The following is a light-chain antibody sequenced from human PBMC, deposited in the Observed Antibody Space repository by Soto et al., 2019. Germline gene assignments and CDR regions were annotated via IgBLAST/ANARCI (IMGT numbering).Light chain of an antibody. CDR3: QHRMNWPLT. J-gene: IGKJ5*01. Sequence: EIVLTQSPATLSVSPGERVTLSCRASQNLHSYLLWYQQKPGQAPRLLIYDASNRASGTPARFSGSGSETDFTLTISSLEPEDIAVYYCQHRMNWPLTFGQGTRLEIK. CDR1: QNLHSY. V-gene: IGKV3-11*01. CDR2: DAS.